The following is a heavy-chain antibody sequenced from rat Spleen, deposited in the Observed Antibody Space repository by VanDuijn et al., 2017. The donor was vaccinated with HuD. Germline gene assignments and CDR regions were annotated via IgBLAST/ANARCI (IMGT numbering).Heavy chain of an antibody. CDR2: ISNEGSIT. J-gene: IGHJ1*01. CDR3: VRLLGAPDWYFDF. V-gene: IGHV5-22*01. Sequence: EVQLVESGGGLVQTGRSMKLSCAASGFTFSDYYMAWVRQGPKKGLEWVASISNEGSITYHGDSVKGRFTISRDNAKSTLYLQMNSLRPEDTATYYCVRLLGAPDWYFDFWGPGAMVTVSS. CDR1: GFTFSDYY. D-gene: IGHD5-1*01.